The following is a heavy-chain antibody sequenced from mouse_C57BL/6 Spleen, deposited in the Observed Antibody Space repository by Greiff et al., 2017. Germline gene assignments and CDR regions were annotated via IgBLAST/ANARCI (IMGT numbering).Heavy chain of an antibody. D-gene: IGHD1-1*01. V-gene: IGHV1-50*01. CDR2: IDPSDSYT. CDR3: ARSPVVARDY. J-gene: IGHJ2*01. CDR1: GYTFTSYW. Sequence: VQLQQPGAELVKPGASVKLSCKASGYTFTSYWMQWVKQRPGQGLEWIGEIDPSDSYTNYNQKFKGKATLTVDTSSSAAYMQLSSLTAEDSAVYDCARSPVVARDYWGQGTTLTVSS.